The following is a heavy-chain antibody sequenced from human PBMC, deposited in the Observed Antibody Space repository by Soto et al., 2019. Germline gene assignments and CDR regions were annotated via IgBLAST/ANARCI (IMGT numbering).Heavy chain of an antibody. CDR2: IWYDGSNK. Sequence: GSLRLSCAASGFTFSSYGMHWVRQAPVKGLEWAAVIWYDGSNKYYADSVKGRFTISRDNSKNTLYLQMNSLRAEDTAVYYCARDGERTEMAKTPFDSFGQRTLVAFSS. V-gene: IGHV3-33*01. CDR3: ARDGERTEMAKTPFDS. J-gene: IGHJ4*02. CDR1: GFTFSSYG. D-gene: IGHD5-12*01.